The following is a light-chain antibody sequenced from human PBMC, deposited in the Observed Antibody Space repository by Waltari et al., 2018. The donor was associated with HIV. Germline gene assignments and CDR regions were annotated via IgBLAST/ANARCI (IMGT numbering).Light chain of an antibody. Sequence: QSALPQPRSVSGSPGQPGTISCTGTRSDVGVYDSVSWYLQHPGKVPKLIIYEVIKRPSGVPDRFSGSKSGNTASLTISGLQTEDEADYFCCSYAGTYTYVLFGGGTKLTVL. CDR2: EVI. V-gene: IGLV2-11*01. J-gene: IGLJ3*02. CDR3: CSYAGTYTYVL. CDR1: RSDVGVYDS.